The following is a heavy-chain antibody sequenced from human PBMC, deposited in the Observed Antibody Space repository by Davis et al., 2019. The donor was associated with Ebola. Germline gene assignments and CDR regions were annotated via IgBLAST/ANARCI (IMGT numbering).Heavy chain of an antibody. CDR1: GFTFDDYA. CDR2: ISWNSGSI. D-gene: IGHD6-13*01. V-gene: IGHV3-9*01. J-gene: IGHJ4*02. CDR3: AKDMWGAAAGIFDY. Sequence: GGSLRLSCAASGFTFDDYAMHWVRQAPGKGLEWVSGISWNSGSIGYADSVKGRFTISRDNAKNSLYLQMNSLRAEDTALYYCAKDMWGAAAGIFDYWGQGTLVTVSS.